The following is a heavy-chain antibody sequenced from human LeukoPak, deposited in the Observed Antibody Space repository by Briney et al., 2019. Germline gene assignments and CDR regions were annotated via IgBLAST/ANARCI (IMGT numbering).Heavy chain of an antibody. Sequence: SETLSLTSTVSGGSISSYYWSWIRQPPGKGLEWIGYIYYSGSTNYNPSLKSRVTISVDTSKNQFSLKLSSVTAADTAVYYCARDPVGDYFAFDIWGQGTMVTVSS. V-gene: IGHV4-59*01. D-gene: IGHD4-17*01. J-gene: IGHJ3*02. CDR2: IYYSGST. CDR3: ARDPVGDYFAFDI. CDR1: GGSISSYY.